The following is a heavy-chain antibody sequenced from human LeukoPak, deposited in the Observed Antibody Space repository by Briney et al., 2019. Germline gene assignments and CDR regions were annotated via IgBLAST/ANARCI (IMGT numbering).Heavy chain of an antibody. V-gene: IGHV3-30*18. D-gene: IGHD3-10*01. CDR3: AKGAMVRGVNFDY. CDR1: GFTFSSYG. CDR2: ISYDGSNK. Sequence: GGSLRLSCAASGFTFSSYGMHWVRQAPGKGLEWVAVISYDGSNKYYADSVKGRFTISRDNSKNTLYLQMNSLRAEDTAVYYCAKGAMVRGVNFDYWGQGTLVTVSS. J-gene: IGHJ4*02.